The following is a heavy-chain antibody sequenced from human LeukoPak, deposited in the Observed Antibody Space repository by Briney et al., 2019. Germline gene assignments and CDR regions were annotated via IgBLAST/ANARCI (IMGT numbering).Heavy chain of an antibody. Sequence: SETLSLTCAVYGGSFSGYYWSWIRQPPGKGLEWIGEINHSGSTNYNPSLKSRVTISVDTSKNQFSLKLSSVTAADTAVYYCARHGQLKSNYFDFWGQGTLVTVSS. J-gene: IGHJ4*02. D-gene: IGHD1-1*01. CDR3: ARHGQLKSNYFDF. V-gene: IGHV4-34*01. CDR1: GGSFSGYY. CDR2: INHSGST.